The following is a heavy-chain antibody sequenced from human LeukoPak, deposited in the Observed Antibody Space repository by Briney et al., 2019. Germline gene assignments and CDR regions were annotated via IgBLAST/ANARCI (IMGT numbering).Heavy chain of an antibody. CDR2: ISYDGSNK. CDR1: GFTFTTYV. CDR3: ARDPIGSRWPYYFDY. D-gene: IGHD6-13*01. Sequence: GGSLRLYCAASGFTFTTYVMHCVRQAPGKGLEWVSLISYDGSNKYYTDSVKGRFTISRDNSKDTLYLQMNSLRAEDTAVYYCARDPIGSRWPYYFDYWGQGTLVTVSS. V-gene: IGHV3-30-3*01. J-gene: IGHJ4*02.